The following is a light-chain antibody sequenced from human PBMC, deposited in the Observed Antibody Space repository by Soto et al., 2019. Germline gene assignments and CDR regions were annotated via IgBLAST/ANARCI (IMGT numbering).Light chain of an antibody. J-gene: IGLJ3*02. CDR2: EVS. Sequence: QSALTQPASVSGSPGQSITISCTGTSSDVGGYNYVSWYQQHPGKAPKLMIYEVSNRPSGVSNRFSGSKSGNTASLTISGLQDDDEAYYYCSSYTSNSTRVFGGGTKLTVL. CDR3: SSYTSNSTRV. V-gene: IGLV2-14*01. CDR1: SSDVGGYNY.